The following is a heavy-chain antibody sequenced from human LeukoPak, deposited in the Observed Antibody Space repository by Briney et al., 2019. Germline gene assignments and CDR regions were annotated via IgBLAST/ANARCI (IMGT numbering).Heavy chain of an antibody. CDR3: ARDPTDYYDSSGYYSPPFDY. V-gene: IGHV3-11*01. CDR2: ISSSGSTI. D-gene: IGHD3-22*01. Sequence: GGSLRLSCAASGFTFSDYYMSWIRRAPGKGLEWVSYISSSGSTIYYADSVKGRFTISRDNAKNSLYLQMNSLRAEDTAVYYCARDPTDYYDSSGYYSPPFDYWGQGTLVAVSS. J-gene: IGHJ4*02. CDR1: GFTFSDYY.